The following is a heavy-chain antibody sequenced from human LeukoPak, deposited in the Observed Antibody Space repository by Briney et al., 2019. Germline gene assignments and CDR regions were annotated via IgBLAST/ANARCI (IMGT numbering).Heavy chain of an antibody. CDR1: GYNFTTYW. D-gene: IGHD2-15*01. CDR2: IYPGDSDT. Sequence: GESLKISCKGSGYNFTTYWIAWVRQMPGKGLQWMGIIYPGDSDTRYSPSFLGHVTISADKSISTAYLQWSSLKASDTAMYYCARRLCRGGSCYQVDAFDIWGQGTMVTVSS. V-gene: IGHV5-51*01. CDR3: ARRLCRGGSCYQVDAFDI. J-gene: IGHJ3*02.